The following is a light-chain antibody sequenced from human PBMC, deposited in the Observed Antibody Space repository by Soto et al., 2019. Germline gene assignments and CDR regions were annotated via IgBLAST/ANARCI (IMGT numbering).Light chain of an antibody. V-gene: IGKV1-33*01. J-gene: IGKJ3*01. Sequence: DIQMTQSPSSLSVSVGDRVTITCQASQDITNSLNWYQQKPGKAPKVLIYDASILETGVPSRFSGSGSGTDFTFTISSLQPEDVATYYCQQYDNLPLTFGPGTTVDIE. CDR3: QQYDNLPLT. CDR1: QDITNS. CDR2: DAS.